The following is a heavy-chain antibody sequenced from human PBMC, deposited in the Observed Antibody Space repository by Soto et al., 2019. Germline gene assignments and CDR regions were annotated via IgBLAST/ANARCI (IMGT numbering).Heavy chain of an antibody. J-gene: IGHJ6*02. Sequence: PGGSLRLSCAASGFTFSSYGMHWVRQAPGKGLEWVAVIWYDGSNKYYADSVKGRFTISRDNSKNTLYLQMNSLRAEDTAVYYCERDSVVHYYYYYGMDVWGQGTTVTVSS. D-gene: IGHD2-15*01. CDR3: ERDSVVHYYYYYGMDV. V-gene: IGHV3-33*01. CDR2: IWYDGSNK. CDR1: GFTFSSYG.